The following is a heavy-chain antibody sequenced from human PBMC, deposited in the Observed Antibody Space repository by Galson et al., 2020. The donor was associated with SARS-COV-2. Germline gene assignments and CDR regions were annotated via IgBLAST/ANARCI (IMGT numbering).Heavy chain of an antibody. CDR2: ISYDGSNK. Sequence: GGSLRLSCAASGFTFSSYAMHWVRQAPGKGLEWVAVISYDGSNKYYADSVKGRFTISRDNSKNTLYLQMNSLRAEDTAVYYCARDHTDIAVAGTWFDYWGQGTLVTVSS. CDR1: GFTFSSYA. CDR3: ARDHTDIAVAGTWFDY. J-gene: IGHJ4*02. D-gene: IGHD6-19*01. V-gene: IGHV3-30*04.